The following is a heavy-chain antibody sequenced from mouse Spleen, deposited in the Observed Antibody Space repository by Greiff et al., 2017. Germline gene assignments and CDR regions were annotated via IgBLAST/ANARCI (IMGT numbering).Heavy chain of an antibody. CDR2: INPSSGYT. Sequence: VQLQQSGAELARPGASVKMSCKASGYTFTSYTMHWVKQRPGQGLEWIGYINPSSGYTKYNQKFKDKATLTADKSSSTAYMQLSSLTSEDSAVYYCANSNSFAYWGQGTLVTVSA. D-gene: IGHD2-5*01. J-gene: IGHJ3*01. CDR1: GYTFTSYT. CDR3: ANSNSFAY. V-gene: IGHV1-4*01.